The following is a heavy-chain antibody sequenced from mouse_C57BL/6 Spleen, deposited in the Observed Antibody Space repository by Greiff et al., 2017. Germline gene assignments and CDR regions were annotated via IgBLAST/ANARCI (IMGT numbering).Heavy chain of an antibody. CDR2: ISYDGSN. V-gene: IGHV3-6*01. CDR1: GYSITSGYY. J-gene: IGHJ1*03. D-gene: IGHD2-4*01. CDR3: ARDDYNWYFDV. Sequence: EESGPGLVKPSQSLSLTCSVTGYSITSGYYWNWIRQFPGNKLEWMGYISYDGSNNYNPSLKNRISITRDTSKNQFFLKLNSVTTEDTATYYGARDDYNWYFDVWGTGTTVTVSS.